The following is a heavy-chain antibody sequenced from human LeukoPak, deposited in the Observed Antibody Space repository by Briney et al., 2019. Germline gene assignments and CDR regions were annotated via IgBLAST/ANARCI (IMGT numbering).Heavy chain of an antibody. Sequence: PSETLSLTRTVSGGSISRYYWSWIRQPPGKGLEWIGYIYYSGSTNYNPSLKSRVTISVDTSKNQFSLKLSSVTAADTAVYYCARDRGSSGYYLDYWGQGTLVTVSS. CDR2: IYYSGST. J-gene: IGHJ4*02. V-gene: IGHV4-59*01. D-gene: IGHD3-22*01. CDR3: ARDRGSSGYYLDY. CDR1: GGSISRYY.